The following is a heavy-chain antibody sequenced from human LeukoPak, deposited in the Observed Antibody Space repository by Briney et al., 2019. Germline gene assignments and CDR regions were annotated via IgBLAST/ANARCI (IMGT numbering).Heavy chain of an antibody. CDR1: GYTFTSYA. CDR2: INTNTGNP. V-gene: IGHV7-4-1*02. CDR3: ARDLSFLAYCGGDCSTFRY. J-gene: IGHJ4*02. D-gene: IGHD2-21*02. Sequence: ASVKVSCKASGYTFTSYAMNWVRQAPGQGLEWMGWINTNTGNPTYAQGFTGRFVFSLDTSVSTAYLQISSLKAEDTAVYYCARDLSFLAYCGGDCSTFRYWGQGTLVTVSS.